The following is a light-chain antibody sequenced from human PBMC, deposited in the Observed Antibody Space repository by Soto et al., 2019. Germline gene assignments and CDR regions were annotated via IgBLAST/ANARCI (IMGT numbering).Light chain of an antibody. CDR2: EGT. V-gene: IGLV2-23*03. Sequence: QSALTQPASVSGSRGQSITISCTGTSSDVENYNLVSWYQHHPGKAPKLMIYEGTKRPSGVSNRFSGSKSGNTASLTISGLQAEDEADYYCCSYASGDTFEFGGGTKLTVL. CDR3: CSYASGDTFE. J-gene: IGLJ2*01. CDR1: SSDVENYNL.